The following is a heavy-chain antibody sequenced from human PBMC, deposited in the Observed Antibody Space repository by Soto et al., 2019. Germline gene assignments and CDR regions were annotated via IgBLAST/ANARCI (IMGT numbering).Heavy chain of an antibody. V-gene: IGHV3-30*03. CDR3: ARGDPYYGMDV. J-gene: IGHJ6*02. D-gene: IGHD2-21*02. CDR1: GFTSSSYV. CDR2: ISYDGSNK. Sequence: QVQLVESGGGVVQPGRSLRLSCEASGFTSSSYVMHWVRQAPGKGQEWVAVISYDGSNKHYADSVKGRFTISRDNSQNTLYLEMNSLRGEATAVDSCARGDPYYGMDVWGQGTTVTVSS.